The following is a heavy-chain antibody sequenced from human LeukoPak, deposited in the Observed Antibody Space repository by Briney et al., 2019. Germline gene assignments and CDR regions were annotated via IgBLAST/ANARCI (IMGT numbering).Heavy chain of an antibody. CDR2: ISSSGSTI. J-gene: IGHJ4*02. CDR1: GFTFSSYS. D-gene: IGHD5-18*01. V-gene: IGHV3-48*01. CDR3: CLGGYRSYYFDY. Sequence: GGSLRLSCAASGFTFSSYSMNWVRQAPGKGLEWVSYISSSGSTIYYADSVKGRFTISRDNAKNSLYLQMNSLRAEDTAVYYCCLGGYRSYYFDYWGQGTLVTVSS.